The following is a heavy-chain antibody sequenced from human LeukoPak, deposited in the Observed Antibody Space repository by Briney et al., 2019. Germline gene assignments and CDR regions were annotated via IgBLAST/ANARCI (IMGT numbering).Heavy chain of an antibody. Sequence: GASVTVSCKASGGTFSSYAISWVRQAPGQGLEWMGGIIPIFGTANYAQKFQGRVTITADESTSTAYMELSSLRSEDTAVYYCARGWGCSSTSCYLGYWGQGTLVTVSS. CDR3: ARGWGCSSTSCYLGY. CDR1: GGTFSSYA. J-gene: IGHJ4*02. V-gene: IGHV1-69*13. D-gene: IGHD2-2*01. CDR2: IIPIFGTA.